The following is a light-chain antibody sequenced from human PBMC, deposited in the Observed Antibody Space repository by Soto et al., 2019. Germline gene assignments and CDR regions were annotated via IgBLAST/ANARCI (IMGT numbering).Light chain of an antibody. CDR2: GAS. J-gene: IGKJ1*01. CDR3: KQYGSSSWT. V-gene: IGKV3-20*01. Sequence: EIVLTHSPCTLSLSPGERATLSCTASQSVSSSYLAWYQQKPGQAPMLLIYGASSRATGIPDRFSGSGSGTDFTLTISRLETEDFAVYYCKQYGSSSWTFGKGTKVDIK. CDR1: QSVSSSY.